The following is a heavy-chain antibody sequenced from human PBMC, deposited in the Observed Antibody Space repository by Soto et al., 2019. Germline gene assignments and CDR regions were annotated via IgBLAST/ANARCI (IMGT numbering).Heavy chain of an antibody. CDR1: GGTFSSYT. CDR2: IIPILGIA. V-gene: IGHV1-69*02. Sequence: QVQLVQSGAEVKKPGSSVKVSCKASGGTFSSYTISWVRQAPGQGLEWMGRIIPILGIANYAQKFQGRVTITADKSTSTAYMELSSLRSEDTAVYYCARVSHSSSWYGEYFDLWGRGTLVTVSS. D-gene: IGHD6-13*01. CDR3: ARVSHSSSWYGEYFDL. J-gene: IGHJ2*01.